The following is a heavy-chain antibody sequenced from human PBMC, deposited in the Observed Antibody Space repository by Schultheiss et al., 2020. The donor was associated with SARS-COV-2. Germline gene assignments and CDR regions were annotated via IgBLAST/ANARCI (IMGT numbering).Heavy chain of an antibody. D-gene: IGHD1-1*01. CDR2: ISYDGSNK. CDR3: ARDQHWNDVLGYNWFDP. CDR1: GFTFSSYW. Sequence: GGSLRLSCAASGFTFSSYWMSWVRQAPGKGLEWVAVISYDGSNKYYADSVKGRFTISRDNSKNTLYLQMNSLRAEDTAVYYCARDQHWNDVLGYNWFDPWGQGTLVTVSS. J-gene: IGHJ5*02. V-gene: IGHV3-30*03.